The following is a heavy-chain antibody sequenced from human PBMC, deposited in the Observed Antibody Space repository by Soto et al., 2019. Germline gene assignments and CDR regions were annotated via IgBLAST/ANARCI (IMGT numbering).Heavy chain of an antibody. CDR3: ARDIAPVGYFDY. CDR2: ISSSGSII. Sequence: GGSLRLSCAASGFTFSSYEMNWVRQAPGKGLEWGSYISSSGSIIYYADYVKGRFTISRDNAKNSLYLQMKSVRAEDTAVYYCARDIAPVGYFDYWGQGTLVTVSS. V-gene: IGHV3-48*03. D-gene: IGHD1-26*01. CDR1: GFTFSSYE. J-gene: IGHJ4*02.